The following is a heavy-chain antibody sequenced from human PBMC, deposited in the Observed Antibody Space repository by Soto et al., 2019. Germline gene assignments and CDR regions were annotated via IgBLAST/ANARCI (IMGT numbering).Heavy chain of an antibody. D-gene: IGHD6-13*01. V-gene: IGHV3-21*05. CDR2: ISSSSSYI. CDR3: VRADRIAAAGTGFDY. CDR1: GFTFSSYC. J-gene: IGHJ4*02. Sequence: GGSLRLSCAASGFTFSSYCMNWVRQAPGKGLEWVSYISSSSSYIYYVDSVKGRFTISRDNAKNSLYLQMNSLRAEDTAVYYCVRADRIAAAGTGFDYWGQGTLVTVSS.